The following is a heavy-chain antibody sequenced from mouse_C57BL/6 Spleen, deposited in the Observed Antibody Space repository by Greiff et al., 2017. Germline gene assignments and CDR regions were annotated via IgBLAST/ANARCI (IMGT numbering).Heavy chain of an antibody. Sequence: EVQRVESEGGLVQPGSSMKLSCTASGFTFSDYYMAWVRQVPEKGLEWVANINYDGSSTYYLDSLKSRFIISRDNAKNILYLQMSSLKSEDTATYYCARDWDGEYFDYWGQGTTLTVSS. D-gene: IGHD4-1*01. CDR2: INYDGSST. V-gene: IGHV5-16*01. CDR1: GFTFSDYY. J-gene: IGHJ2*01. CDR3: ARDWDGEYFDY.